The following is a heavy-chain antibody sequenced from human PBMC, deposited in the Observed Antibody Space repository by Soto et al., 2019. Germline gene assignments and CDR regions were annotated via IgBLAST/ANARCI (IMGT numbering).Heavy chain of an antibody. V-gene: IGHV3-15*01. CDR2: ITSKSAGATT. CDR1: GFTFSNAW. J-gene: IGHJ4*02. CDR3: YTEHTRFMAH. D-gene: IGHD3-16*01. Sequence: EAQLVESGGGLVTPGESLRLSCVASGFTFSNAWMSWVRQVPGKGLEWIGRITSKSAGATTAYAAPVTGRFTVSRDDLKTTLYLQVNSLKTEDTGIYYCYTEHTRFMAHWCQGTLVTVSS.